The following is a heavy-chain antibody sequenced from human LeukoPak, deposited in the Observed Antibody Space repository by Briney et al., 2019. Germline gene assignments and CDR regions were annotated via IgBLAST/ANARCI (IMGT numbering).Heavy chain of an antibody. CDR3: AREGPVSGFDY. Sequence: GGPLRLSCAASGFTFSSYSMNRVRQAPGKGLEWVSSISSSSSYIYYADSVKGRFTISRDNSKNTLYLQMNSLRAEDTAVYYCAREGPVSGFDYWGQGTLVTVSS. V-gene: IGHV3-21*04. J-gene: IGHJ4*02. CDR1: GFTFSSYS. CDR2: ISSSSSYI.